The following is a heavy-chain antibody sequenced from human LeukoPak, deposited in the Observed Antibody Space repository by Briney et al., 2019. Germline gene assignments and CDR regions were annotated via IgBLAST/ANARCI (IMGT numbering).Heavy chain of an antibody. D-gene: IGHD6-19*01. J-gene: IGHJ4*02. CDR1: GGSISSGGYY. Sequence: SQTLSLTCTVSGGSISSGGYYWSWIRQPPGKGLEWIGEINHRGSTNYNPSLKSRVTISADTSKNQFSLKMSSVTAADTAVYYCARDWDVAGLAYWGQGTLVTVSS. CDR3: ARDWDVAGLAY. CDR2: INHRGST. V-gene: IGHV4-30-2*01.